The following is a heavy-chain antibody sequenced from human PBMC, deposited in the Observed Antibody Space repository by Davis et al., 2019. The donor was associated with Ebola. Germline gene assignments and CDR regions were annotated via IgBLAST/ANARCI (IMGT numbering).Heavy chain of an antibody. Sequence: SLKISCAASGFTFDDYAMHWVRQAPGKGLEWVSGISWNSGSIGYADSVKGRFTISRDNAKNSLYLQMNSLRAEDTALYYCARTDYDILFYGMDVWGQGTTVTVSS. CDR1: GFTFDDYA. J-gene: IGHJ6*02. CDR2: ISWNSGSI. V-gene: IGHV3-9*01. CDR3: ARTDYDILFYGMDV. D-gene: IGHD3-9*01.